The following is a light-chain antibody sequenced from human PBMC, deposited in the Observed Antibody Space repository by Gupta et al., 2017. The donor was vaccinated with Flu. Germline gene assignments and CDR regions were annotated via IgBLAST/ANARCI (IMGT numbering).Light chain of an antibody. CDR1: SSDVGGYNY. CDR2: DIS. Sequence: SITLSCTGTSSDVGGYNYVSWYQQHPGKAPKLMMYDISNRPAGVSNRFSASKSGNTASLTISGLQAEDDADYYCSSYTSSSTLVFGGGTKLTVL. V-gene: IGLV2-14*04. CDR3: SSYTSSSTLV. J-gene: IGLJ3*02.